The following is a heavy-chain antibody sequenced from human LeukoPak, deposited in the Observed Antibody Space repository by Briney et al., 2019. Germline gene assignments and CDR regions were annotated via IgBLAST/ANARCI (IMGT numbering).Heavy chain of an antibody. Sequence: SETLSLTCTVSGGSISSSSYYWGWIRQPPGKGLGWIGSIYYSGSTYYNLSLKSRVTISVDTSKNQFSLKLSSVTAADTAVYYCARLIVGAPDYWGQGTLVTVSS. CDR1: GGSISSSSYY. J-gene: IGHJ4*02. V-gene: IGHV4-39*01. D-gene: IGHD1-26*01. CDR2: IYYSGST. CDR3: ARLIVGAPDY.